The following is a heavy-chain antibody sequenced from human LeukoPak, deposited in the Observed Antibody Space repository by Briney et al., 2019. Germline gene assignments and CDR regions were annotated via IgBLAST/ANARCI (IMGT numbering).Heavy chain of an antibody. CDR1: GGSISRYY. CDR2: IYTSGST. CDR3: ARDLYCSSTSCRANNWFDP. J-gene: IGHJ5*02. Sequence: SETLSLTCTVSGGSISRYYWSWIRQPAGKGLEWIGRIYTSGSTNYNPSLKSRVTISVDKSKNQFSLKLSSVTAADTAVYYCARDLYCSSTSCRANNWFDPWGERTLVSVSS. V-gene: IGHV4-4*07. D-gene: IGHD2-2*01.